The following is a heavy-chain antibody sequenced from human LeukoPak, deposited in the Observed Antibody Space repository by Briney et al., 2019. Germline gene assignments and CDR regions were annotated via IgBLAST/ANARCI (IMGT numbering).Heavy chain of an antibody. CDR1: GYTFTTYD. D-gene: IGHD3-10*01. Sequence: ASVKVSCKPSGYTFTTYDINWVRQATGQGLEWMGWMNPNSGNIGYAQKFQGRVTMTRDTSIGTAYMELSSLRSEDTAMYYCARGTKPSDYWGQGTLVTVSS. V-gene: IGHV1-8*01. CDR2: MNPNSGNI. J-gene: IGHJ4*02. CDR3: ARGTKPSDY.